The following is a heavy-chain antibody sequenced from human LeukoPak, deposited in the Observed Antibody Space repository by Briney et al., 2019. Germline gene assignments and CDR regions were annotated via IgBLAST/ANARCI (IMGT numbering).Heavy chain of an antibody. CDR3: ARVCYYDSSGYSDYFGY. V-gene: IGHV4-34*01. J-gene: IGHJ4*02. CDR1: GGSFSGYY. Sequence: SETLSLTCAVYGGSFSGYYWSWIRQPPGKGLEWIGEINHSGSTNYNPSLKSRVTISVDTSKNQFSLKLSSVTAADTAVYYCARVCYYDSSGYSDYFGYWGQGTLVTVSS. CDR2: INHSGST. D-gene: IGHD3-22*01.